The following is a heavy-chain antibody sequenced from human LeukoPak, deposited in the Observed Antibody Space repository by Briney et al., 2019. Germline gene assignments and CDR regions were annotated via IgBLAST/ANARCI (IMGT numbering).Heavy chain of an antibody. CDR2: IYYSGST. D-gene: IGHD2-2*01. CDR1: GGSMRSHY. Sequence: SETLPLTCTVSGGSMRSHYWSWIRQPPGKGLEWIGYIYYSGSTNYNPSLKSRVTISVDTSKNQFSLKLSSVTAADTAVYYCARGQGGSSSYDAFDIWGQGTMVTVSS. CDR3: ARGQGGSSSYDAFDI. J-gene: IGHJ3*02. V-gene: IGHV4-59*11.